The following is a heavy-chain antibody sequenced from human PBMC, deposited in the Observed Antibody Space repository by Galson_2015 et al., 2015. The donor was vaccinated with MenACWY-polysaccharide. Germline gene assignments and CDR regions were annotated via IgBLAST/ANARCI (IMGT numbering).Heavy chain of an antibody. CDR3: ARLQSKCLDV. V-gene: IGHV3-33*01. CDR2: IWYDGSEY. D-gene: IGHD4-11*01. CDR1: GYSFSSYG. J-gene: IGHJ6*04. Sequence: SLRLSCAASGYSFSSYGIHWVRQAPGRGLEWVAVIWYDGSEYYYGDSVEGRFTISRDNSKNMAYLQMNSLRAEDTALYYCARLQSKCLDVWGKGTTVTVSS.